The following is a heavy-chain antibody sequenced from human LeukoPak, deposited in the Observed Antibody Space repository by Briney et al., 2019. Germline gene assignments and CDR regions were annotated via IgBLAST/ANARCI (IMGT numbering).Heavy chain of an antibody. CDR2: ICGSGGST. V-gene: IGHV3-23*01. J-gene: IGHJ4*02. Sequence: GGSLRLSCAASGFTFSSYAMSWLRQARGKGLEWVSAICGSGGSTYYADSVKGRFTISRDNSKNTLYLQMNSLRAEDTAVYYCAKRGSDYSDYAAKYFDYWGQGTLVTVSS. D-gene: IGHD4-11*01. CDR3: AKRGSDYSDYAAKYFDY. CDR1: GFTFSSYA.